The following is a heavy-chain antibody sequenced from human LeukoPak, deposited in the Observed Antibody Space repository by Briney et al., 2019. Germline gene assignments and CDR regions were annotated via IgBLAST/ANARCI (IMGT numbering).Heavy chain of an antibody. D-gene: IGHD3-22*01. CDR1: GGTFSSYA. CDR2: IIPIFGTA. V-gene: IGHV1-69*13. J-gene: IGHJ4*02. CDR3: AGATVGSSGYYYFDY. Sequence: ASVKVSCKASGGTFSSYAISWVRQAPGQGLEWMGGIIPIFGTANYAQKFQGRVTITADESTSTAYMELSSLRSEDTAVYYCAGATVGSSGYYYFDYWGQGTLVTVSS.